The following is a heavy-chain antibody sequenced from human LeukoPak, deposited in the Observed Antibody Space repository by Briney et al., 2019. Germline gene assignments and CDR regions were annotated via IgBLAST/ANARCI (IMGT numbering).Heavy chain of an antibody. Sequence: TGGSLRLSCVGSGFTFRSHAMSWVRQAPEKGLEFVSGIYENGGTTYYADSVKGRFSISRDNSKNTLYLQMDSLRGEDTAVYYCARAQAERLWIQFLDYFDYWGQGTLVTVSS. CDR1: GFTFRSHA. J-gene: IGHJ4*02. V-gene: IGHV3-23*01. D-gene: IGHD5-18*01. CDR3: ARAQAERLWIQFLDYFDY. CDR2: IYENGGTT.